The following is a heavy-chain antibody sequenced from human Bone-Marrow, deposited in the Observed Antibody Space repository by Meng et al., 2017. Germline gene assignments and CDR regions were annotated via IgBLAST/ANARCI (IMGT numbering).Heavy chain of an antibody. J-gene: IGHJ4*02. Sequence: VRLWESGGGVVQPGSSLSLSCAASGFTFSSYAMHWVRQAPGKGLEWVAVISYDGSNKYYADSVKGRFTISRDNSKNTLYLQMNSLRAEDTAVYYCARDDWGPIGYWGQGTLVTVSS. CDR1: GFTFSSYA. V-gene: IGHV3-30*07. CDR2: ISYDGSNK. CDR3: ARDDWGPIGY. D-gene: IGHD7-27*01.